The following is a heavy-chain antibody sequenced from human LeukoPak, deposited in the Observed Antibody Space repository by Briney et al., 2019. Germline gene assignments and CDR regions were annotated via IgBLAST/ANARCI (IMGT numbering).Heavy chain of an antibody. CDR3: ARVGYTYKWFDP. J-gene: IGHJ5*02. D-gene: IGHD1-1*01. CDR1: GGPFNGYY. V-gene: IGHV4-34*01. Sequence: PSETLSLTCAVYGGPFNGYYWSWIRQPPGKGLEWIGEINHSGSTNYNPSLKSRVTISIHTSKNQFSLKLGSVTAADTAVYYCARVGYTYKWFDPWGQGTLVTVSS. CDR2: INHSGST.